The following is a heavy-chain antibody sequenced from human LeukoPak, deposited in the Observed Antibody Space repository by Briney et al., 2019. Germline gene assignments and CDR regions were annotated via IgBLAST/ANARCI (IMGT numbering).Heavy chain of an antibody. CDR3: IRDFRSADL. CDR1: GFTFSSYS. V-gene: IGHV3-21*01. CDR2: ISSSSSYI. J-gene: IGHJ5*02. Sequence: GGSLRLSCAASGFTFSSYSMNWVRQAPGKGLEWVSFISSSSSYIYYADLVKGRFTISRDNAKNTVYLEMNSLSVEDTATYYCIRDFRSADLWGQGTLVTVTS.